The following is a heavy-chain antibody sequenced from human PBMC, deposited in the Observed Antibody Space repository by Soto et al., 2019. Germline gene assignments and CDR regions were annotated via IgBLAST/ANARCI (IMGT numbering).Heavy chain of an antibody. CDR3: EGCVECLARFDY. CDR1: GYTFTSYD. CDR2: MNPNSGNT. V-gene: IGHV1-8*01. D-gene: IGHD3-3*01. Sequence: ASVKVSCKASGYTFTSYDINWVRHATGQGLEWMGWMNPNSGNTGYAQKFQGRVTMTRNTSISTAYMELSSLRSEDTAVYYCEGCVECLARFDYRAQRTLDTVSA. J-gene: IGHJ4*02.